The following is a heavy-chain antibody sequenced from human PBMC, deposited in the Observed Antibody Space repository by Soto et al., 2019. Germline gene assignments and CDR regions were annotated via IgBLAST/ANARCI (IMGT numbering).Heavy chain of an antibody. D-gene: IGHD3-10*01. CDR1: GFTFSSYG. Sequence: QVQLVESGGGVVQPGRSLRLSCAASGFTFSSYGMYWVRQAPGKGLEWVARISYDGSNQFYGDSVKGRFTISRDNSKNTQYLQMNSLRSEDTAVYYCAKDTGADYWGQGTLVTFSS. V-gene: IGHV3-30*18. CDR2: ISYDGSNQ. J-gene: IGHJ4*02. CDR3: AKDTGADY.